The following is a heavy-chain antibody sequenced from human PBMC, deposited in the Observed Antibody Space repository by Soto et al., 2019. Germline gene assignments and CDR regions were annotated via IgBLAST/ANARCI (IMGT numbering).Heavy chain of an antibody. CDR3: ATDPRTTVTTYAAPFDP. CDR1: GGTFSSYA. J-gene: IGHJ5*02. Sequence: GASVKVSCKASGGTFSSYAISWVRQAPGQGLEWMGGIIPIFGTANYAQKFQGRVTITADESTSTAYMELSSLRSEDTAVYYCATDPRTTVTTYAAPFDPWGQGTLVTVSS. CDR2: IIPIFGTA. D-gene: IGHD4-4*01. V-gene: IGHV1-69*13.